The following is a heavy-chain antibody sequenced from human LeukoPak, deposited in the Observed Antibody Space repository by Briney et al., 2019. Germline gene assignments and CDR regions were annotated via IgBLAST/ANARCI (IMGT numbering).Heavy chain of an antibody. D-gene: IGHD1-26*01. CDR2: ISGSGGGT. V-gene: IGHV3-23*01. CDR1: GFTFSDYA. Sequence: PGRSLRLSCAASGFTFSDYAMYWVRQAPEKGLEWVSTISGSGGGTYYADSVKGRFTISRDDSKNTLYLQMNSLRAEDTAVYYCVKDLGRYRNNCFDYWGQGTLVTVSS. CDR3: VKDLGRYRNNCFDY. J-gene: IGHJ4*02.